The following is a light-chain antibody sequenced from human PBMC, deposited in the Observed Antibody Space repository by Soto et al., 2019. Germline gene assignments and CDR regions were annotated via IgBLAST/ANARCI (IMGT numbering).Light chain of an antibody. CDR3: QQDYSYPRT. CDR1: QGISSY. CDR2: AAS. V-gene: IGKV1-8*01. Sequence: AIRMTQSPSSLSASTGDRVTITCRASQGISSYLAWYQQKPGKAPKLLIYAASTLQSGVPSRFSGSGSGKDFTLTISCLQSEEYATYYCQQDYSYPRTFGQGTKVEIK. J-gene: IGKJ1*01.